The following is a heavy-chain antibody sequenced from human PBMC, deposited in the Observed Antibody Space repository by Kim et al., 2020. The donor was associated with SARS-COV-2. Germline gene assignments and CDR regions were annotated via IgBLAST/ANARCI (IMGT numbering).Heavy chain of an antibody. V-gene: IGHV4-59*13. CDR3: ARVSVYYVSCGYVIRWFVP. J-gene: IGHJ5*02. CDR2: IYYSGRT. D-gene: IGHD3-22*01. CDR1: GGSISSYS. Sequence: SETLSLTCTVSGGSISSYSWSWIRQPPGKGLEWIGYIYYSGRTNYNRSLKSRVTISVDTSKNRFSLKLSSVTAADTAVFYCARVSVYYVSCGYVIRWFVP.